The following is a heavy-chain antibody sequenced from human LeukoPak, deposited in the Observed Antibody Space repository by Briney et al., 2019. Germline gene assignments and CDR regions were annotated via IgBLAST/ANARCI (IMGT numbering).Heavy chain of an antibody. D-gene: IGHD3-22*01. CDR1: GGSFSGYY. V-gene: IGHV4-34*01. CDR2: INHSGST. J-gene: IGHJ4*02. CDR3: ARGRGYYDSSGYFV. Sequence: SETLSLTCAVYGGSFSGYYWSWIRQPPGKGLEWIGEINHSGSTNYNPSLKSRVTISVDTSKNQFSLKLSSATAADTAVYYCARGRGYYDSSGYFVWGQGTLVTVSS.